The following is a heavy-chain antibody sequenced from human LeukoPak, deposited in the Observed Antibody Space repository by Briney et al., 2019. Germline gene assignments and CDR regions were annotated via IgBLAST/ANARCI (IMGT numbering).Heavy chain of an antibody. CDR2: MNPNSGNT. CDR3: ARGLRDSSGREYFQH. J-gene: IGHJ1*01. Sequence: ASVKVSCKASGYTFSSYDINWVRQVTGQGLEWMGWMNPNSGNTGYAQKFQGRVTMTRNTSISTAYMELSSLRSEDTAVYYCARGLRDSSGREYFQHWGQGTLVTVSS. D-gene: IGHD3-22*01. CDR1: GYTFSSYD. V-gene: IGHV1-8*01.